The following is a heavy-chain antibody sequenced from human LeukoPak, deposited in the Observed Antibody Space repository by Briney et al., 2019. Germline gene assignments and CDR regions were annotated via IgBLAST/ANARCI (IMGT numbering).Heavy chain of an antibody. CDR2: IDYSGST. Sequence: SETLSLTCTVSGGSISSGGYYWSWIRQHPGKGLEWIGYIDYSGSTYYNPSLKSRVTISVDTSKNQFSLKLSSVTAADTAVYYCASTMITMVRGVISTHWYFDLWGRGTLVTVSS. CDR1: GGSISSGGYY. D-gene: IGHD3-10*01. J-gene: IGHJ2*01. V-gene: IGHV4-31*03. CDR3: ASTMITMVRGVISTHWYFDL.